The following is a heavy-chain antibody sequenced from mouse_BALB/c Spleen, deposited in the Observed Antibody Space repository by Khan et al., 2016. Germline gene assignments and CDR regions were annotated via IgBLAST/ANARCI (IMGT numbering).Heavy chain of an antibody. V-gene: IGHV6-3*01. Sequence: EVKLEESGGGLVQPGGSMKLSCVASGFTFSSYWMSWVRQSPEKGLEWVAGIRWKSGNYATHYATSVKGKFTIATDDSESRHYLQMNSLRVEDTRIYYWTGFWGSYWGQGTLVTVSA. CDR3: TGFWGSY. CDR2: IRWKSGNYAT. CDR1: GFTFSSYW. J-gene: IGHJ3*01.